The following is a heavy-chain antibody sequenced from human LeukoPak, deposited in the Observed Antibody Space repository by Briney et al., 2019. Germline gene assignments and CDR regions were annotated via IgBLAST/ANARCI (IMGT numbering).Heavy chain of an antibody. CDR1: GGSISSGGYS. D-gene: IGHD3-22*01. V-gene: IGHV4-30-2*02. J-gene: IGHJ4*02. Sequence: SETLSLTCAVSGGSISSGGYSWSWIRQPPGKGLEWIVYIYHSGSTYYNPSLKSRVTISVDRSKNQFSLKLSSVTAADTAVYYCARTMYYYDSSGYYYAYYFDYWGQGTLVTISS. CDR2: IYHSGST. CDR3: ARTMYYYDSSGYYYAYYFDY.